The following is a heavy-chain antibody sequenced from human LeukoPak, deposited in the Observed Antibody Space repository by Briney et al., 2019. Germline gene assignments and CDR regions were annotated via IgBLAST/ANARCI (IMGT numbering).Heavy chain of an antibody. V-gene: IGHV4-39*01. CDR2: IYYSGST. J-gene: IGHJ5*02. CDR1: GGSISSYY. CDR3: ARYGSGSYYNWFDP. Sequence: KPSETLSLTCTVSGGSISSYYWGWIRQPPGKGLEWIGSIYYSGSTYYNPSLKSRVTISVDTSKNQFSLKLSSVTAADTAVYYCARYGSGSYYNWFDPWGQGTLVTVSS. D-gene: IGHD3-10*01.